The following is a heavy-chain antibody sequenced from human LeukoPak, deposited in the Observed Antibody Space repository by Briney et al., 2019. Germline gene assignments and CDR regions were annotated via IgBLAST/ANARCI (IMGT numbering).Heavy chain of an antibody. D-gene: IGHD6-13*01. CDR1: GFTFSSYW. CDR3: ASRAAALDAFDI. J-gene: IGHJ3*02. V-gene: IGHV3-74*01. Sequence: GGSLRLSCAASGFTFSSYWMHWVRQAPGKGLVWVSHIKTDGSSTNYAESVKGRFTISRDNAKNTVYLQMNSLRVEDTAVYYCASRAAALDAFDIWGQGTMVTVSS. CDR2: IKTDGSST.